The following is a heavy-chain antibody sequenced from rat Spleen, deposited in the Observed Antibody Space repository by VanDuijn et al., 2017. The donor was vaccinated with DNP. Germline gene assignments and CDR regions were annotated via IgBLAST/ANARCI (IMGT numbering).Heavy chain of an antibody. V-gene: IGHV2-1*01. CDR1: GFSLTSNS. CDR3: TELGEGY. CDR2: IWSGVRP. D-gene: IGHD5-1*01. Sequence: QVQLKESGPGLVQPSQTLSLTCTVSGFSLTSNSVHWVRQPPGKGLEWVGAIWSGVRPDYNSVLKSRLSISRDTSKNQVFLKMNSLQTEDTAIYFCTELGEGYWGQGVMVTVSS. J-gene: IGHJ2*01.